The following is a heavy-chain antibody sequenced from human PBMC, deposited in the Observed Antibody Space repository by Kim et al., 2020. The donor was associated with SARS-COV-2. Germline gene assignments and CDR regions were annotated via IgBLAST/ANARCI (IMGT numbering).Heavy chain of an antibody. CDR1: TFIFTNYW. CDR3: VGCNGVNTCRLPVGAFDI. J-gene: IGHJ3*02. CDR2: VSRSGDER. D-gene: IGHD2-8*01. V-gene: IGHV3-7*01. Sequence: GGSLRLSCAASTFIFTNYWMNWVRQAPGKGLEWVASVSRSGDERYYVDSVKGRFTISRDNARNSLFLQMDGLTDEDTAVYYWVGCNGVNTCRLPVGAFDIWGEGTTVIVSP.